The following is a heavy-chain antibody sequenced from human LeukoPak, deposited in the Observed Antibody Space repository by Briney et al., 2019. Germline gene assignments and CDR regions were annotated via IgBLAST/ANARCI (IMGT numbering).Heavy chain of an antibody. V-gene: IGHV6-1*01. CDR1: GDSVSRKSAG. D-gene: IGHD3-10*01. Sequence: SQTLSLTCAISGDSVSRKSAGWNWIRQSPSRGLEWLGRIYYRSTWYSDFLTSRITISPDTYKNQFSLKLSSVTAADTAVYYCARGRFGENWGQGTLVTVSS. CDR2: IYYRSTWYS. J-gene: IGHJ4*02. CDR3: ARGRFGEN.